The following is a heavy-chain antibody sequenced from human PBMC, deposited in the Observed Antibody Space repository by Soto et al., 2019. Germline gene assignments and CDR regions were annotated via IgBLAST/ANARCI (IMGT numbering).Heavy chain of an antibody. J-gene: IGHJ4*02. CDR1: GGSISSGGYY. CDR2: IYYRGST. CDR3: ARSPNGYDSSGYYSDY. V-gene: IGHV4-31*03. D-gene: IGHD3-22*01. Sequence: QVQLQESGPGLVKPSQTLSLTCPVSGGSISSGGYYWSWIRQHPGKGLEWIGYIYYRGSTYYNPSLKSRVTISADTSKNQFSLKLSSVTAADTAVYYCARSPNGYDSSGYYSDYWGQGTLVTVSS.